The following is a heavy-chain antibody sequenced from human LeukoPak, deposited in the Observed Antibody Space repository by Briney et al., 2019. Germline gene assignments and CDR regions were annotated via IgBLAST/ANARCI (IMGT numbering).Heavy chain of an antibody. CDR1: GFTFNSYN. J-gene: IGHJ4*02. Sequence: GGSLRLSCAASGFTFNSYNMNWVRQAPGKGLEWVAVIWYDGSNKYYADSVKGRFTISRDNSKNTLYLQMNSLRAEDTAVYYCARGRIAAAGRGITFDYWGQGTLVTVSS. D-gene: IGHD6-13*01. V-gene: IGHV3-33*08. CDR2: IWYDGSNK. CDR3: ARGRIAAAGRGITFDY.